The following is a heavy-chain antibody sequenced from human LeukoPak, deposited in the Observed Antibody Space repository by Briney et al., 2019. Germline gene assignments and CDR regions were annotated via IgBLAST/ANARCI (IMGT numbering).Heavy chain of an antibody. CDR3: AKLGYCSSTSCYIASIAARPSAAFDV. J-gene: IGHJ3*01. D-gene: IGHD2-2*02. Sequence: GGSLRLSCAASGFTFSSYAMSWVRQAPGKGLEWVSAISGSGGSTYYADSVKGRFTTSRDNSKNTLYLQMNSLRAEDTAVYYCAKLGYCSSTSCYIASIAARPSAAFDVWGQGTMVTVSS. CDR1: GFTFSSYA. CDR2: ISGSGGST. V-gene: IGHV3-23*01.